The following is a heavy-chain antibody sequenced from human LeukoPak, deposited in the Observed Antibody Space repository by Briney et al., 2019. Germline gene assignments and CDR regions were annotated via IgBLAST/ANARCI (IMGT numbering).Heavy chain of an antibody. D-gene: IGHD2/OR15-2a*01. Sequence: SGPTLVKPTQTLTLTCTFSGFSLGPRGVGVGWIRQPPGKAVEWHALFSWTDDERYTPSLKSRLTIPKDTSKNQVVRTRPTMDPVDTASYNWAHRPPFPDYWGQGTLVTVSS. J-gene: IGHJ4*02. CDR2: FSWTDDE. V-gene: IGHV2-5*01. CDR1: GFSLGPRGVG. CDR3: AHRPPFPDY.